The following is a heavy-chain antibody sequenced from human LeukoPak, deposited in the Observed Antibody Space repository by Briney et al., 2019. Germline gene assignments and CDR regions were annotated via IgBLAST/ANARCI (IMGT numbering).Heavy chain of an antibody. D-gene: IGHD4-17*01. Sequence: ASVKVSCKASGYTFTSYDINWVRQATGQGLEWMGWMNPNSGNTGYAQKFQGRVTVTRNTSISTAYMELSSLRSEDTAVYYCARVYYGDYGFDPWGQGTLVTVSS. CDR3: ARVYYGDYGFDP. V-gene: IGHV1-8*01. CDR1: GYTFTSYD. CDR2: MNPNSGNT. J-gene: IGHJ5*02.